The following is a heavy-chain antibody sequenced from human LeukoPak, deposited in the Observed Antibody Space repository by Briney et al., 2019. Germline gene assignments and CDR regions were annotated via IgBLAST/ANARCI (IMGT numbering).Heavy chain of an antibody. J-gene: IGHJ4*02. CDR3: ARRGNYYGSGSYYKPRPFDY. D-gene: IGHD3-10*01. CDR2: INHSGST. V-gene: IGHV4-34*01. Sequence: PSETLSLTCAVYGGSFSGYYWSWIRQPPGKGLEWIGEINHSGSTNYNPSLKSRVTISVDTSKNQFSLKLSSVTAADTAVYYCARRGNYYGSGSYYKPRPFDYWGQGTLVTVSS. CDR1: GGSFSGYY.